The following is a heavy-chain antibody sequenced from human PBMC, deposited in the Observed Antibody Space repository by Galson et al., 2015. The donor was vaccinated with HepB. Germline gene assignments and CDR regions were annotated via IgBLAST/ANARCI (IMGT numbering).Heavy chain of an antibody. Sequence: SLRLSCAASGFTFNNYDMHWVRQAPGKGLEWVAITSYDGSNKYSADSVKGRFTISRDNSQNTLYLQMNSLRAEDTAVYYCARDGEGSGSYSPNWFDPWGQGTLVTVSS. CDR1: GFTFNNYD. CDR3: ARDGEGSGSYSPNWFDP. CDR2: TSYDGSNK. J-gene: IGHJ5*02. D-gene: IGHD1-26*01. V-gene: IGHV3-30-3*01.